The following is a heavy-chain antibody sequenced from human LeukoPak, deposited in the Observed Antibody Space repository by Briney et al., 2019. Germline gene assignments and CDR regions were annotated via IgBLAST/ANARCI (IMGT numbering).Heavy chain of an antibody. J-gene: IGHJ1*01. D-gene: IGHD3-22*01. CDR3: ARHSKYYYDSSGSYVGYFQH. CDR2: IYYSGST. Sequence: KPSETLPLTCTVSGGSISVYYWSWIRQPPGKGLEWIGYIYYSGSTNYNPSLKSRVTISVDTSKNQFSLKLSSVTAADTAVYYCARHSKYYYDSSGSYVGYFQHWGQGTLVTVSS. CDR1: GGSISVYY. V-gene: IGHV4-59*08.